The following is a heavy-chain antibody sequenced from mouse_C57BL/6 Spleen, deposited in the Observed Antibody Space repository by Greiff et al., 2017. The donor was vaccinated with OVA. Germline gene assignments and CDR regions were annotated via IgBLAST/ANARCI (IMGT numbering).Heavy chain of an antibody. CDR2: IHPSVSYT. CDR3: ARRQLREGYAMDY. CDR1: GYTFTSYW. D-gene: IGHD3-2*02. V-gene: IGHV1-50*01. Sequence: QVQLQQPGAELVKPGASVKLSCKASGYTFTSYWMQWVKQRPGQGLEWIGEIHPSVSYTNYNQKFKGKATLTVDTSSSTAYMQLSSLTSEDSAVYYCARRQLREGYAMDYWGQGTSVTVSS. J-gene: IGHJ4*01.